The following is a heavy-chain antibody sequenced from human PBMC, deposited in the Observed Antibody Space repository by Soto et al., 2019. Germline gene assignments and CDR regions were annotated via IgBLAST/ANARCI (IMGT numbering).Heavy chain of an antibody. CDR3: ARGGPTYYDFWSGYYTAFDY. D-gene: IGHD3-3*01. J-gene: IGHJ4*02. V-gene: IGHV1-46*01. CDR1: GYTFTSYY. CDR2: INPSGGST. Sequence: ASVKVSCKASGYTFTSYYMHWVRQAPGQGLEWMGIINPSGGSTSYAQKFQGRVTMTRDTSTSTVYMELSSLRSEDTAVYYCARGGPTYYDFWSGYYTAFDYWGQGTLVTVSS.